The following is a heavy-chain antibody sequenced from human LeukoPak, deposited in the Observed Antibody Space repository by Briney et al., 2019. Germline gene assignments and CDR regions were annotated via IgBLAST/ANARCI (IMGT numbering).Heavy chain of an antibody. J-gene: IGHJ6*02. D-gene: IGHD6-13*01. V-gene: IGHV3-30*18. Sequence: GGSLRLSCAASGFTFSSYGMHWVRQAPGKGLEWVAVISYDGSNKYYADSVKGRFTISRDNSKNTLYLQMNSLRAEDTAVYYCAKSGPQIAAAGNYYYYYGMDVWGQGITVTVSS. CDR3: AKSGPQIAAAGNYYYYYGMDV. CDR2: ISYDGSNK. CDR1: GFTFSSYG.